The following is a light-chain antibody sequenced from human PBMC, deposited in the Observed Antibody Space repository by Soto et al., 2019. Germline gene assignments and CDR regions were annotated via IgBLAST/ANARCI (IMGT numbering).Light chain of an antibody. V-gene: IGKV1-12*01. CDR3: LQVYSFPRT. CDR2: AAS. J-gene: IGKJ1*01. Sequence: DIQMTQSPSSGSPSLGNRVTITFRASQDIGRRLAWFQQKPGKAPKYLIQAASSLQGGVPSTFSGSGSGTDLALTINTLHPEDFATYYCLQVYSFPRTFGQGTKVDIK. CDR1: QDIGRR.